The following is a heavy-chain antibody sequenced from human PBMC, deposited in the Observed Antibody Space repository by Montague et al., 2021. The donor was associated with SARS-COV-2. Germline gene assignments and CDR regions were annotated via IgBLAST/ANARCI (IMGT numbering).Heavy chain of an antibody. J-gene: IGHJ3*01. CDR1: GGSFSVYY. CDR2: INHSGTA. CDR3: ANEREVVRAARTLVAFDL. Sequence: SETLSLTCAVYGGSFSVYYWSWLRQSPRNGLEWIAEINHSGTANYNPSLKSRVSISVDTSKNQFTLKLTSVTAADTAMYYCANEREVVRAARTLVAFDLWGQGTMVTVSS. V-gene: IGHV4-34*01. D-gene: IGHD2-2*01.